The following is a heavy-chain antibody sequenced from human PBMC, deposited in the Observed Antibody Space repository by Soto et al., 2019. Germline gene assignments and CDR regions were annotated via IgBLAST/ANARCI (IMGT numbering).Heavy chain of an antibody. D-gene: IGHD2-15*01. Sequence: GGSLRLSCAASGFTFSNAWMSWVRQAPGKGLEWVGRIKSKTDGGTTDYVAPVKGRFTISRDDSKNTLYLQMNSLKTEDTAVYYCTTNVVVVAARAFDIWGQGTMVTVSS. V-gene: IGHV3-15*01. CDR2: IKSKTDGGTT. J-gene: IGHJ3*02. CDR3: TTNVVVVAARAFDI. CDR1: GFTFSNAW.